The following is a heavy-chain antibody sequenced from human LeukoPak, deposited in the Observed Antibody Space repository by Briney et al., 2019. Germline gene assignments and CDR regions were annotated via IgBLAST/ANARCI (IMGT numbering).Heavy chain of an antibody. J-gene: IGHJ4*02. V-gene: IGHV7-4-1*02. CDR2: INPNTGNP. CDR3: ARTYHDFWSGYHKFDY. D-gene: IGHD3-3*01. CDR1: GYTFTTYA. Sequence: ASVKVSCKASGYTFTTYAMNWVRQAPGQGLDWMGWINPNTGNPTYAQGFTGRFVFSLDTSVSTAYLRITSLKAEDTAVYYCARTYHDFWSGYHKFDYWGQGTWSPSPQ.